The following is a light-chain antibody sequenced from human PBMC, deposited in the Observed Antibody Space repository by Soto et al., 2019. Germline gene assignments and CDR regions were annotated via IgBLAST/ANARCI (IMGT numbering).Light chain of an antibody. CDR2: GAS. V-gene: IGKV3-20*01. CDR1: QRVSIAY. J-gene: IGKJ2*01. CDR3: QQSGSSFYT. Sequence: EIVLTQSPGTLSLSPGERATLSCRASQRVSIAYLAWYQQIPGQAPRLLIYGASSRATGIPDRFSGSWSGTDFTLTISGLEPEDLAVYYCQQSGSSFYTFGQGTKLEIK.